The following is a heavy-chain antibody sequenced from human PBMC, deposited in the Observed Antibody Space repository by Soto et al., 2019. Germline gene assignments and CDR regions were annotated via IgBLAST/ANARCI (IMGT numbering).Heavy chain of an antibody. V-gene: IGHV4-59*11. D-gene: IGHD3-3*01. Sequence: SLTCTVSGGSISSHYWSWIRQPPGRGLEWIGHIYYSGSSDYNPSLKSRLTISVDTSKNQFSLRLRSVTAADTAVYYCARGSGLPHSRPGINWFDPWGQGTLVTVSS. CDR1: GGSISSHY. CDR3: ARGSGLPHSRPGINWFDP. J-gene: IGHJ5*02. CDR2: IYYSGSS.